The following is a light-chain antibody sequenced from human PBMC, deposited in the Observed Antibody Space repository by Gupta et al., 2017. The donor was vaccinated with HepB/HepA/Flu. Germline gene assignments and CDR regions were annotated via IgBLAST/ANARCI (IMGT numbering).Light chain of an antibody. J-gene: IGKJ2*01. CDR1: GSVGSDF. CDR2: GAS. Sequence: EVVLPQSPGSLSSSPGERTTLSCRASGSVGSDFLAWFQQKPGQAPRLLIYGASGRATGIPDRFVGSGSGTDFTLTISRLEPEDFAVYYCHQYGSSPYTFGRGTKLEIK. CDR3: HQYGSSPYT. V-gene: IGKV3-20*01.